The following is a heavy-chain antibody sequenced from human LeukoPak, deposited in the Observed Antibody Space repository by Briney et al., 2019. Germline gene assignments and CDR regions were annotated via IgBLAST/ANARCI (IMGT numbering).Heavy chain of an antibody. J-gene: IGHJ4*02. V-gene: IGHV1-18*04. Sequence: VASVKVSCKASGYTFTGYYMHWVRQAPGQGLEWMGWISAYNGNTNYAQKLQGRVTMTTDTSTSTAYTELRSLRSDDTAVYYCARVWIQLWSRLDYWGQGTLVTVSS. CDR2: ISAYNGNT. CDR3: ARVWIQLWSRLDY. CDR1: GYTFTGYY. D-gene: IGHD5-18*01.